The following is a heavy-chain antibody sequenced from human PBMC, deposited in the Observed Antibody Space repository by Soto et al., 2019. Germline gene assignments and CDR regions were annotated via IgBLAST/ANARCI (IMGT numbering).Heavy chain of an antibody. V-gene: IGHV3-20*04. J-gene: IGHJ4*02. Sequence: EMQLVESGGGVVRPGGSLRLSCIASGFTFDDYGMSWVRQVPGKGLEWVSGINWNGGTTHYADSLKGRFTISSDNAWNSQYLQMNGLRDEDSALYYCAKSQSPVVQGFIEAFVYWGQGTLVTVSS. CDR2: INWNGGTT. D-gene: IGHD3-10*01. CDR1: GFTFDDYG. CDR3: AKSQSPVVQGFIEAFVY.